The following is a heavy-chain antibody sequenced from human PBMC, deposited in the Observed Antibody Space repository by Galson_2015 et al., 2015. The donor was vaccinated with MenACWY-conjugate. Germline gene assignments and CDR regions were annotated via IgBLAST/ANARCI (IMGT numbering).Heavy chain of an antibody. Sequence: VKGRFTISRDTAKNSLYLQMNSLRAEDTAFYYCAKDRYPNPGWYFDLWGRGTLVIVSS. CDR3: AKDRYPNPGWYFDL. V-gene: IGHV3-9*01. J-gene: IGHJ2*01. D-gene: IGHD3-9*01.